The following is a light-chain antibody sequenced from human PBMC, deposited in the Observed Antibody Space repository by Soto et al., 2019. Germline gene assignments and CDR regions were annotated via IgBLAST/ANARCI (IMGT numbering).Light chain of an antibody. CDR1: QGIGND. V-gene: IGKV1-6*01. CDR2: EAS. Sequence: ANQVTQSPSPLSASVGDRVTISCRASQGIGNDLGWYQQKPGKAPKLLIYEASTLQTGVASRFSGSGSGTDFTLTISSLQPEDFATYYCLQDYVYPWTFGQGTKVEVK. CDR3: LQDYVYPWT. J-gene: IGKJ1*01.